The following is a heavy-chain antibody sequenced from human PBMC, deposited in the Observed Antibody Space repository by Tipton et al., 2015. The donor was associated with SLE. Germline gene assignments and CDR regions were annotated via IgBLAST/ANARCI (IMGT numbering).Heavy chain of an antibody. D-gene: IGHD6-13*01. CDR1: GGSISSYY. Sequence: LRLSCTVSGGSISSYYWSWIRQPPGKGLEWIGHMYYSGNTNYNPSLKSRVTISVDTSKNQFSLKLSSVTAADTAVYYCARGDSSNWWGRYWGQGTLVTVSS. J-gene: IGHJ4*02. V-gene: IGHV4-59*01. CDR3: ARGDSSNWWGRY. CDR2: MYYSGNT.